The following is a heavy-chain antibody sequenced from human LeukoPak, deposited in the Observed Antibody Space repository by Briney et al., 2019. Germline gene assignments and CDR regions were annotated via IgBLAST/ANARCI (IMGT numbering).Heavy chain of an antibody. CDR1: GGSISSGGYS. D-gene: IGHD2-15*01. CDR2: IYYSGST. CDR3: ARDSTLGYCSGGSCSKAFDI. V-gene: IGHV4-30-4*07. Sequence: SETLSLTCTVSGGSISSGGYSWSWIRQPPGKGLEWIGYIYYSGSTYYNPSLKSRVTISVDTSKNQFSLKLSSVTAADTAVYYCARDSTLGYCSGGSCSKAFDIWGQGTMVTVSS. J-gene: IGHJ3*02.